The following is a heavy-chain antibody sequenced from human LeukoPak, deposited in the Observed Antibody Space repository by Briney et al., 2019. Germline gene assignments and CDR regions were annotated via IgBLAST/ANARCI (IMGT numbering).Heavy chain of an antibody. CDR2: ISSSGSTI. CDR1: GFTFSDYY. V-gene: IGHV3-11*01. Sequence: GGSLRLSCAASGFTFSDYYMSWIRQAPGKGLEWVSYISSSGSTIYYADSVKGRFTISRDNAKNSLYLQMNSLRAEDTAVYYCARVKSNYDILTGPGYWGQGTLVTVSS. J-gene: IGHJ4*02. CDR3: ARVKSNYDILTGPGY. D-gene: IGHD3-9*01.